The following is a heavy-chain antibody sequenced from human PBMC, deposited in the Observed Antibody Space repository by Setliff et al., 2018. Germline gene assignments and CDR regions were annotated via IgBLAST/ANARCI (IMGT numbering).Heavy chain of an antibody. D-gene: IGHD4-4*01. CDR2: INTRTGNP. J-gene: IGHJ6*03. Sequence: ASVKVSCKASGYTLTTYFMNWVRQAPGQGLEWMGYINTRTGNPMYAQGFTGRFVFSLDTSVSTAYLQINSLKPEDTAVYYCARASRFGTTVYRGDYYMDVWGKGTTVTVSS. V-gene: IGHV7-4-1*02. CDR1: GYTLTTYF. CDR3: ARASRFGTTVYRGDYYMDV.